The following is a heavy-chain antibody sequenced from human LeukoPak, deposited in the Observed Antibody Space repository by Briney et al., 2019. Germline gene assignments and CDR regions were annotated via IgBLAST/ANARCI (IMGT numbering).Heavy chain of an antibody. CDR1: GGSISSYY. CDR3: ARGNSGYDILTGYLPLGGSDAFDI. Sequence: LETLSLTCTVSGGSISSYYWSWIRQPAGKGLEWIGRIYTGGSTNYNPSLKSRVTMSVDTSKNQFSLKLSSVTAADTAVYYCARGNSGYDILTGYLPLGGSDAFDIWGQGTMVTVSS. D-gene: IGHD3-9*01. J-gene: IGHJ3*02. CDR2: IYTGGST. V-gene: IGHV4-4*07.